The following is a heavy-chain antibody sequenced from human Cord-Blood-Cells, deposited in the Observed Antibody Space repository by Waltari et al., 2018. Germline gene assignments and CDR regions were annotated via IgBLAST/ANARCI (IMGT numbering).Heavy chain of an antibody. V-gene: IGHV1-2*04. J-gene: IGHJ6*02. Sequence: QVQLVQSGAEVKKPGASVKVYCKASGYTFTGSYMHWVRQAPGQGLEWMGWINPNSGGTNYAQKFQGWVTMTRDTASSTAYIELSRLSSDDTAVYYCARDHSSSWYPLPYYYYGMDVWGQGTTVTVSS. D-gene: IGHD6-13*01. CDR3: ARDHSSSWYPLPYYYYGMDV. CDR2: INPNSGGT. CDR1: GYTFTGSY.